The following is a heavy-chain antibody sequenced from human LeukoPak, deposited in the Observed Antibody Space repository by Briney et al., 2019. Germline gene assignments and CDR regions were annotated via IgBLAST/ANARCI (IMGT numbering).Heavy chain of an antibody. Sequence: SVKVCCKAVGGPFSSYAISWLREAPGQGLEWMGGIIPIFGTANYAQKFQGRVTITTDESTSTAYMELSSLRSEDTAVYYCARGRYGYNLDYWGQGTLVTVSS. CDR1: GGPFSSYA. D-gene: IGHD5-24*01. J-gene: IGHJ4*02. V-gene: IGHV1-69*05. CDR3: ARGRYGYNLDY. CDR2: IIPIFGTA.